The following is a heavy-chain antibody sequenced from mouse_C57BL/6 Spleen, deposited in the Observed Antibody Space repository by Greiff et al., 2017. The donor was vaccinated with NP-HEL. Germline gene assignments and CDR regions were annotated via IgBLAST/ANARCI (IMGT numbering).Heavy chain of an antibody. Sequence: VKLQQSGAELVKPGASVKISCKASGYAFSSYWMNWVKQRPGKGLEWIGQIYPGDGDTNYNGKFKGKATLTADKSSSTAYMQLSSLTSEDSAVYFCARPATVDAMDYWGQGTSVTVSS. V-gene: IGHV1-80*01. CDR1: GYAFSSYW. D-gene: IGHD1-1*01. J-gene: IGHJ4*01. CDR2: IYPGDGDT. CDR3: ARPATVDAMDY.